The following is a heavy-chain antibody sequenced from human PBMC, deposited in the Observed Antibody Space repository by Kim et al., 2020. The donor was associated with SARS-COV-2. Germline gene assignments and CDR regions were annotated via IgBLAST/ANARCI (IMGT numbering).Heavy chain of an antibody. J-gene: IGHJ4*02. D-gene: IGHD6-13*01. CDR2: ISWNSGSI. CDR1: GFTFDDYA. CDR3: AKDMALGYSSSHEFDY. Sequence: GGSLRLSCAASGFTFDDYAMHWVRQAPGKGLEWVSGISWNSGSIGYADSVKGRFTISRDNAKNSLYLQMNSLRAEDTALYYCAKDMALGYSSSHEFDYWGQGTLVTVSS. V-gene: IGHV3-9*01.